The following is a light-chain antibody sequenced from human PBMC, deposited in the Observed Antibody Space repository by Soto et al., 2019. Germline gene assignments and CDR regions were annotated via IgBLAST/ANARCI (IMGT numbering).Light chain of an antibody. J-gene: IGKJ2*01. Sequence: EIVLTQSPGTLSLSPGERATLSCRASQSVSSSYLAWYQQKPGQAPRLLIYGASSRATGIPDRFSGSGSGTDFTLTTSRLEPEDFAVYYCQQYGSSPLYTFGQGTKLEIE. CDR3: QQYGSSPLYT. V-gene: IGKV3-20*01. CDR1: QSVSSSY. CDR2: GAS.